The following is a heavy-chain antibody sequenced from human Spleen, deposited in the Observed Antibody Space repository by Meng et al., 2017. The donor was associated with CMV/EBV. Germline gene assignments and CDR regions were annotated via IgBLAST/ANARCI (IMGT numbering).Heavy chain of an antibody. J-gene: IGHJ4*02. CDR1: GYRFTGYY. Sequence: ASVKVSCKASGYRFTGYYMHWVRQAPGQGLEWMGWINPNSGATNFAQKFQGRVTMTRDTSISIVYMELRRLTSDDTAVYYCARGQLPAYCFHHWGRGTLVTVSS. CDR3: ARGQLPAYCFHH. D-gene: IGHD2/OR15-2a*01. CDR2: INPNSGAT. V-gene: IGHV1-2*02.